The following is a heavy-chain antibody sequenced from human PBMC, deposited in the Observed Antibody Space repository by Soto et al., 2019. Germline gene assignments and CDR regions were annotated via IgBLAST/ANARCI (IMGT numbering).Heavy chain of an antibody. J-gene: IGHJ5*02. D-gene: IGHD3-22*01. CDR2: ISGSGGST. Sequence: GGSLRLSCAASGFTFSSYAMSWVRQAPGKGLEWVSAISGSGGSTYYADSVKGRFTISRDNSKNTLYLQMNSLRAEDTAVYYCAAWRYYYDPKINWFDPWGQGTLVTVSS. CDR3: AAWRYYYDPKINWFDP. CDR1: GFTFSSYA. V-gene: IGHV3-23*01.